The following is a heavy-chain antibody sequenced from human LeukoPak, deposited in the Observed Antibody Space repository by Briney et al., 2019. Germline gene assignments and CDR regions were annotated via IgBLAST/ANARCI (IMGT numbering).Heavy chain of an antibody. Sequence: KPSETLSLTCTVSGGSISSYYWSWIRQPPGKGLEWIGYIYYSGSTNYNPSIKRRATISVDPSKNQFSLKLSSVTAADTAVYYCARGGDYGDLRYFDYWGQGTLVTVSS. CDR2: IYYSGST. V-gene: IGHV4-59*01. CDR3: ARGGDYGDLRYFDY. D-gene: IGHD4-17*01. J-gene: IGHJ4*02. CDR1: GGSISSYY.